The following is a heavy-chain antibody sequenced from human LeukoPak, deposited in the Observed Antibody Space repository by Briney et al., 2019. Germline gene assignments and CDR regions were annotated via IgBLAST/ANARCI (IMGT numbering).Heavy chain of an antibody. Sequence: SETLSLTCGVSGGSITTTSWGCGGRQFPGQGLQGIREVCLEGVRNYNPSLTSRVTMSLDRAKNLLSLNLNSVTDADTAVYYCSRENGAFSPFGYGGQGILGTV. CDR3: SRENGAFSPFGY. D-gene: IGHD2-8*01. J-gene: IGHJ4*02. V-gene: IGHV4-4*02. CDR2: VCLEGVR. CDR1: GGSITTTSW.